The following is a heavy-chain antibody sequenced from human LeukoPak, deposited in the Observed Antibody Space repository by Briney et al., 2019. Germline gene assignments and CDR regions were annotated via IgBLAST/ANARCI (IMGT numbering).Heavy chain of an antibody. CDR2: ISSSGSTI. D-gene: IGHD3-3*01. V-gene: IGHV3-48*03. CDR3: ARRYYDFWSGYLFDY. J-gene: IGHJ4*02. CDR1: GFTFSSYD. Sequence: GGSLRLSCAASGFTFSSYDMNWVRQAPGMGLEWVSYISSSGSTIYYADSVKGRFTISRDNAKNSLYLQMNSLRAEDTAVYYCARRYYDFWSGYLFDYWGQGTLVTVSS.